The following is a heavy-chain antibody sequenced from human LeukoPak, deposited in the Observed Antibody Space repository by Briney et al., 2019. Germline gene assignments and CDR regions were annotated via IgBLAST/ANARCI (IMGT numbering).Heavy chain of an antibody. Sequence: SETLSLTCTVSGGSISSNYWSWIRQPPGKGLEWNGYTYYSGSTNYNPSLKSRVTISVDTSKNQFSLKLRSVTAADTAVYYCARVGYDSSGYYYYLDYWGQGTLVTVSS. CDR1: GGSISSNY. CDR3: ARVGYDSSGYYYYLDY. V-gene: IGHV4-59*01. J-gene: IGHJ4*02. D-gene: IGHD3-22*01. CDR2: TYYSGST.